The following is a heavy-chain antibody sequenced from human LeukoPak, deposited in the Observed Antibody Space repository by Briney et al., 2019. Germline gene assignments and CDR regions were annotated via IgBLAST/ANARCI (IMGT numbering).Heavy chain of an antibody. J-gene: IGHJ6*04. D-gene: IGHD5-12*01. CDR2: IYYSGST. CDR3: ARAGRGYSGYGRYYYYGMDV. V-gene: IGHV4-30-4*01. CDR1: GGSISIGDYY. Sequence: SQTLSLTCTVSGGSISIGDYYWSWIRQPPGKGLEWIGYIYYSGSTYYNPSLKSRVTISVDTSKNQFSLKLSSVTAAATAVYYCARAGRGYSGYGRYYYYGMDVWGKGTTVTVSS.